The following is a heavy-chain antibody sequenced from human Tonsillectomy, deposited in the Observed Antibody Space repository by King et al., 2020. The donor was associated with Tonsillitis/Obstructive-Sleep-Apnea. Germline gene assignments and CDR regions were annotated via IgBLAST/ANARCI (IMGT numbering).Heavy chain of an antibody. CDR2: ISYDGSDK. CDR1: GFSFRSYG. CDR3: ARGCRDYGDYYYFNVMDV. Sequence: VQLVESGGGVVQPGRSLRLSCAASGFSFRSYGMHWVRQAPGKGLEWVAVISYDGSDKFYVDSVKGRFTISRDNSKNTLYLEMHSLRAEDTAVYYCARGCRDYGDYYYFNVMDVWGHGTTVTVSS. J-gene: IGHJ6*02. V-gene: IGHV3-30*03. D-gene: IGHD4-17*01.